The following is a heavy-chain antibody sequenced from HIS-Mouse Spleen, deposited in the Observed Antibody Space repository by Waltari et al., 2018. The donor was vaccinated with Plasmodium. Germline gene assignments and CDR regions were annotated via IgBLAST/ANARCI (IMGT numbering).Heavy chain of an antibody. D-gene: IGHD6-6*01. J-gene: IGHJ6*02. CDR1: GFSLSTSGSY. Sequence: QVTLRESGPALVKPTQTLTLTCTFPGFSLSTSGSYVTLIRQPAGKALEWLARIDWDDDKYYSTSLKTRRTNSKDTSKNQVVLTMTNMDPVDTATYYCARTTYSSSSAKYYYYGMDVWGQGTTVTVSS. CDR2: IDWDDDK. CDR3: ARTTYSSSSAKYYYYGMDV. V-gene: IGHV2-70*15.